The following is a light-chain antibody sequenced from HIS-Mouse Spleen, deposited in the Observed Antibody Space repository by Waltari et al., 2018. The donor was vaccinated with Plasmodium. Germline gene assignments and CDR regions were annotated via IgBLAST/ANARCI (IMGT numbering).Light chain of an antibody. CDR3: QQSYSTWT. CDR2: AAS. V-gene: IGKV1-39*01. Sequence: DIQMTQSHSSLSASVEHRVTITCPASQSISNYLNWYQQKPGKAPKLLIYAASSLQSGVPSRFSGSGSGTDFTLTISSLQPEYFATYYCQQSYSTWTFGQGTKVEIK. CDR1: QSISNY. J-gene: IGKJ1*01.